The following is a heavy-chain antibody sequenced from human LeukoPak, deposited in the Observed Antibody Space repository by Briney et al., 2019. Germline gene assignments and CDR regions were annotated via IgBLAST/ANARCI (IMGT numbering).Heavy chain of an antibody. J-gene: IGHJ4*02. Sequence: SETLSLTCTVSGGSISSYYWSWIRQPPGKGLEWIGYIYYSGSTNYNPSLKSRVTISVDTSKNQFSLKLSSVTAADTAVYYCARDCSGGTCYLGVLDYWGQGIRVTVSS. V-gene: IGHV4-59*01. CDR2: IYYSGST. CDR3: ARDCSGGTCYLGVLDY. D-gene: IGHD2-15*01. CDR1: GGSISSYY.